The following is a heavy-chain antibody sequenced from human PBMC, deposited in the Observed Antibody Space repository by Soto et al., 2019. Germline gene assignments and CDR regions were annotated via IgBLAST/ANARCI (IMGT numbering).Heavy chain of an antibody. D-gene: IGHD6-19*01. CDR1: GFSFSTYW. CDR3: ARVIDISGYSSRWPFQH. Sequence: GGSLRLSCAASGFSFSTYWMHWVRQAPGKGLVWVSHINSEGSSATYADSVKGRFTISRDNAKESLYLQMNTLRAEDTAMYYCARVIDISGYSSRWPFQHWGPGALVTVSS. CDR2: INSEGSSA. V-gene: IGHV3-74*01. J-gene: IGHJ1*01.